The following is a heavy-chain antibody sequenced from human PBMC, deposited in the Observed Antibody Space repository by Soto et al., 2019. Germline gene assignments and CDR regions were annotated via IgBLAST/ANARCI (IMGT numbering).Heavy chain of an antibody. D-gene: IGHD2-21*02. V-gene: IGHV3-23*01. CDR2: ISGSGRNT. Sequence: DVQLLQSGGGLVQPGGSLRLSCAASGFSFTSYAMTWVRQTPGRGLEWVSGISGSGRNTFYADSVKGRFTVSRDNSRNTLYLQMNSLRAEDTAIYYCAKDPHRGGNCYFLYFEYWGQGDLVTVSS. CDR3: AKDPHRGGNCYFLYFEY. CDR1: GFSFTSYA. J-gene: IGHJ4*02.